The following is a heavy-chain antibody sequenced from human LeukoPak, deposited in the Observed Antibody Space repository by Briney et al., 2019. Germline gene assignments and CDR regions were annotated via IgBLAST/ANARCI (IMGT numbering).Heavy chain of an antibody. J-gene: IGHJ3*02. CDR2: IYSGGST. CDR3: ARDAVSGDAFDI. Sequence: GGSLRLSCAASGFTVSSNYMSWVRQAPGKGLEWVSVIYSGGSTYYADSVKGRFTVSRDNSKNTLYLQMNSLRAEDTAVYYCARDAVSGDAFDIWGQGTMVTVSS. V-gene: IGHV3-53*01. D-gene: IGHD3-22*01. CDR1: GFTVSSNY.